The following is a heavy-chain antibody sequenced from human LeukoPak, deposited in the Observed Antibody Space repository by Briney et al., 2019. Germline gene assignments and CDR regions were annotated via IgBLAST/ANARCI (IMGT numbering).Heavy chain of an antibody. CDR2: ISGSGGST. J-gene: IGHJ4*02. D-gene: IGHD6-19*01. CDR1: GFTFSSYA. CDR3: ASSGYSSGHLDY. Sequence: GGSMRLSCAASGFTFSSYAMTWVRQAPGKGLEWVSVISGSGGSTYYADSVKGRFTISRDNSKNTLYLQMNSLRAEDTAVYYCASSGYSSGHLDYWGQGTLVTVSS. V-gene: IGHV3-23*01.